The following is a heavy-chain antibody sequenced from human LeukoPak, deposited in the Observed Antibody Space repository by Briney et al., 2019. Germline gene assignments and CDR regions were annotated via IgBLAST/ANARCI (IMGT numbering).Heavy chain of an antibody. CDR1: GDSVSSNSAA. J-gene: IGHJ6*04. Sequence: SQTLSLTCAISGDSVSSNSAAWNWIRQSPSRGLEWLGRTYYRSKWYNDYAVSVKSRITINPDTSKNQFSLQLNSVTPEDTAVYYCARYRVVPDAMGISEGYYYYYGMDVWGKGTTVTVSS. D-gene: IGHD2-2*01. CDR2: TYYRSKWYN. V-gene: IGHV6-1*01. CDR3: ARYRVVPDAMGISEGYYYYYGMDV.